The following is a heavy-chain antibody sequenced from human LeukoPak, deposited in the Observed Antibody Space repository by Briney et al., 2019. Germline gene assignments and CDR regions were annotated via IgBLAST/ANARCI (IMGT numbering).Heavy chain of an antibody. Sequence: ASVNVSCKASGFTFTSSAMQGVRQAHGQRLEWIGWSVVGSGNTNYAQKFQERVTITREMSTTTAYMELSSLRSEDPAVYYCAAVPHYYYDSSGYYFDAFDIWGQGTMVTVSS. D-gene: IGHD3-22*01. CDR2: SVVGSGNT. J-gene: IGHJ3*02. V-gene: IGHV1-58*02. CDR1: GFTFTSSA. CDR3: AAVPHYYYDSSGYYFDAFDI.